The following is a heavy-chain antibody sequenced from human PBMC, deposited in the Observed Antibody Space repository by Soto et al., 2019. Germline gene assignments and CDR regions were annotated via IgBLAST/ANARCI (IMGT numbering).Heavy chain of an antibody. Sequence: GGSLRLSCAASGFTFSSYAMSWVRQAPGKGLEWVSAISGSGGSTYYADSVKGRFTISRDNSKNTLYLQMRAEDTAVYYCAKDSGRGYSYGIFDYWGQGALVTVSS. D-gene: IGHD5-18*01. V-gene: IGHV3-23*01. CDR2: ISGSGGST. CDR3: AKDSGRGYSYGIFDY. CDR1: GFTFSSYA. J-gene: IGHJ4*02.